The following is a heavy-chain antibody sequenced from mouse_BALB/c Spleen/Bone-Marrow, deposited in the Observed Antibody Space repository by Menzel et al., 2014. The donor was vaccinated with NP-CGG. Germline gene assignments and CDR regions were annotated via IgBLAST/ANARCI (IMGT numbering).Heavy chain of an antibody. CDR3: ARYNGNYFDY. D-gene: IGHD2-1*01. V-gene: IGHV3-8*02. CDR2: ISYSGST. Sequence: EVKLQESGPSLVKPSQTLSLTCSVTGDSIXSGYWNWIRKFPGNKLEYMGYISYSGSTYYNPSLKSRIPITRDTSKNQYYLQLNSVTTEDTATFYCARYNGNYFDYWGQGTTLTVSS. J-gene: IGHJ2*01. CDR1: GDSIXSGY.